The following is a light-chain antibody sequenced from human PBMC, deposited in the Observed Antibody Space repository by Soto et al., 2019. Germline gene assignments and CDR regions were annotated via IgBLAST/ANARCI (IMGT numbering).Light chain of an antibody. V-gene: IGKV4-1*01. CDR2: WAS. CDR1: QSVLSSSNNQNY. CDR3: QQYYSTPIT. Sequence: DIVMTQSPDSLAVSLGERATINCKSSQSVLSSSNNQNYLAWFQQKPGQPPKPLIYWASARESGVPDRLSGSGSGTDFALTISSLQAEDVGVYYCQQYYSTPITFGQGTRLEIK. J-gene: IGKJ5*01.